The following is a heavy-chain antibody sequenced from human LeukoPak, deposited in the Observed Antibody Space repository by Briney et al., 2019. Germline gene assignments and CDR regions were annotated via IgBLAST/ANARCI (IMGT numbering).Heavy chain of an antibody. CDR3: ARDDYDYVRGSYRNFDY. J-gene: IGHJ4*02. Sequence: PSETLSLTCGVYGGTFSGYYWSWIRQPPGKGLEWIGEINDSGSTYYNPSLKSRVTISVDTSKNQFSLKLSSVTAADTAVYYCARDDYDYVRGSYRNFDYWGQGTLVTVSS. D-gene: IGHD3-16*02. CDR2: INDSGST. V-gene: IGHV4-34*01. CDR1: GGTFSGYY.